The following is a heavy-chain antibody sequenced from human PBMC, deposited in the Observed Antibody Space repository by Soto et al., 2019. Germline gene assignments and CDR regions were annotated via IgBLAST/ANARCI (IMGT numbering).Heavy chain of an antibody. Sequence: QVQLVQSGAEMKTPGASVKVSCKTSGYTFTPYGISWVRQAPGQGLEWMGWINPYSGNTDYAESLQGRVTMTTETSTNTAYMELRSLKSDDTAIYYCARNRVGVPRWLVGPFDYWGQGTLVTVSS. V-gene: IGHV1-18*01. CDR1: GYTFTPYG. CDR3: ARNRVGVPRWLVGPFDY. D-gene: IGHD6-19*01. J-gene: IGHJ4*02. CDR2: INPYSGNT.